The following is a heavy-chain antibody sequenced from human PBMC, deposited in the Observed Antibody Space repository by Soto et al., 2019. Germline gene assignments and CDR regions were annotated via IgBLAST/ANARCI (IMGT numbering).Heavy chain of an antibody. V-gene: IGHV4-61*01. J-gene: IGHJ6*02. CDR3: AREIAGYCSGGSCPMYYYGMDV. Sequence: PSETLSLTCTVSGGSVSSGSYYWSWIRQPPGKGLEWIGYIYYSGSTNYNPSLKSRVTISVDTSKNQFSLKLSSVTAADTAVYYCAREIAGYCSGGSCPMYYYGMDVWGQGTTVTAP. CDR1: GGSVSSGSYY. D-gene: IGHD2-15*01. CDR2: IYYSGST.